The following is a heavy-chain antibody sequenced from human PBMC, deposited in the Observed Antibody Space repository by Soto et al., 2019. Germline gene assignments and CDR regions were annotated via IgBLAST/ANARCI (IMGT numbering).Heavy chain of an antibody. Sequence: AESLNTSCKFSGYSFTNDWIAWVRQMPGKGLEWMGMIYPGDSDTRYSPSFQGRVTISVDKSISTAYLQWSSLKASDTAMYYCARNGRGDYWGQGTLVTVSS. J-gene: IGHJ4*02. CDR3: ARNGRGDY. CDR2: IYPGDSDT. D-gene: IGHD2-8*01. CDR1: GYSFTNDW. V-gene: IGHV5-51*01.